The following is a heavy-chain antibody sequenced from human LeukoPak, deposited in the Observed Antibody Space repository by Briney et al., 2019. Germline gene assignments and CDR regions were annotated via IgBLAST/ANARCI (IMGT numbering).Heavy chain of an antibody. J-gene: IGHJ4*02. Sequence: GASVKVSCKASGYTFTSYGISWVRQAPGQGLEWMGWISAYNGNTNYAQKLQGRVNMTTDTSTSTAYMELRSLRSDDTAVYYCARGGRYYGSGSYSSFDYWGQGTLVTVSS. CDR1: GYTFTSYG. D-gene: IGHD3-10*01. V-gene: IGHV1-18*01. CDR2: ISAYNGNT. CDR3: ARGGRYYGSGSYSSFDY.